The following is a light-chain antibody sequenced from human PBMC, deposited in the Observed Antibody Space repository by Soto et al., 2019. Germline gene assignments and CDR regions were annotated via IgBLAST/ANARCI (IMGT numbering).Light chain of an antibody. CDR3: SSYTSSSTLYV. Sequence: ALTQPASVSGSPGQSITISCTGTSSDVGGYNYVSWYQQHPGKAPKLLIYDVSNRPSGVSNRFSGSKSGNTASLTISGLQAEDEADYFCSSYTSSSTLYVFGTGTKLTVL. J-gene: IGLJ1*01. CDR2: DVS. V-gene: IGLV2-14*01. CDR1: SSDVGGYNY.